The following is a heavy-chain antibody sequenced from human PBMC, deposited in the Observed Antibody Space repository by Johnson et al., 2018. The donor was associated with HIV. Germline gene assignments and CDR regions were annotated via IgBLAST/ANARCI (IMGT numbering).Heavy chain of an antibody. J-gene: IGHJ3*01. CDR2: ISYDGSNK. Sequence: QVQLVESGGGVVQPGRSLRLSCAASGFTFSSYAMHWVRQAPGKGLEWVAVISYDGSNKYYADSVKGRFTISRDNSKNTLSLQMNSLRAEDTAVYYCATRDPTYRPGAFDLWGQGTMVTVSS. V-gene: IGHV3-30*04. CDR1: GFTFSSYA. D-gene: IGHD2-2*02. CDR3: ATRDPTYRPGAFDL.